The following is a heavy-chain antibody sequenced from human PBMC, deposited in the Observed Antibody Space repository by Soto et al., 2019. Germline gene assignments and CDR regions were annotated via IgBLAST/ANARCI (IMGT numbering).Heavy chain of an antibody. CDR3: ARPNYYYDSSGYYGY. CDR1: GFTFDDYA. CDR2: ISWNSGSI. V-gene: IGHV3-9*01. D-gene: IGHD3-22*01. Sequence: GGSLRLSCAASGFTFDDYAMHWVRQAPGKGLEWVSGISWNSGSIGYADSVKGRFTISRDNAKNSLYLQMNSLRAEDTAVYYCARPNYYYDSSGYYGYWGQGTLVTVSS. J-gene: IGHJ4*02.